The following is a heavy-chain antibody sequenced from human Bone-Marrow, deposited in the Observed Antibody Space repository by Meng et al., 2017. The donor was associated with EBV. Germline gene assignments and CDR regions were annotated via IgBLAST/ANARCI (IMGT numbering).Heavy chain of an antibody. J-gene: IGHJ4*02. Sequence: QVQRVQSGAGVKKPGASVKVSCKASGYTFTGYYMHWVRQAPGQGLEWMGRINPNSGGTNYAQKFQGRVTMTRDTSISTAYMELSRLRSDDTAVYYCARDLVVGATSFHYWGQGTLVTVSS. CDR1: GYTFTGYY. V-gene: IGHV1-2*06. CDR3: ARDLVVGATSFHY. D-gene: IGHD1-26*01. CDR2: INPNSGGT.